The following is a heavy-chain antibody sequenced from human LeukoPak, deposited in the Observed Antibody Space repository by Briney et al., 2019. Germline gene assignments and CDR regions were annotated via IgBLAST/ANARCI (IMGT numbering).Heavy chain of an antibody. V-gene: IGHV3-53*01. J-gene: IGHJ2*01. CDR3: ARSPRIYDSSGYYLVEYFDI. Sequence: LPGGSLRLSCAASGFTVSTNHMSSVRQAPGKGLEWVSIIYSGGSTSYADSVKGRFTISRDISKNTLFLQMSSLRPEDTAVYYCARSPRIYDSSGYYLVEYFDIRGRGTLVTVSS. CDR2: IYSGGST. CDR1: GFTVSTNH. D-gene: IGHD3-22*01.